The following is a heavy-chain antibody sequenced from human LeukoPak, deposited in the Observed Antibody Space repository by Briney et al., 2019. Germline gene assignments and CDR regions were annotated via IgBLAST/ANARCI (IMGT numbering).Heavy chain of an antibody. V-gene: IGHV3-7*01. J-gene: IGHJ4*02. CDR3: ARWSTTPDTEAGDY. CDR1: GFTFSSYW. D-gene: IGHD1/OR15-1a*01. CDR2: IKQDGSEK. Sequence: PGGSLRLSCAASGFTFSSYWMSWVRQAPGKGLEWVANIKQDGSEKYYVDSVKGRFTISRDNAKNSLYLQMNNLRAEDTAVYFCARWSTTPDTEAGDYWGQGTLVTVSS.